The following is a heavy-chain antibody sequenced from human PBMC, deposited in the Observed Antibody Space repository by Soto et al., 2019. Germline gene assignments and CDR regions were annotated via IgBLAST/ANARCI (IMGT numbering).Heavy chain of an antibody. D-gene: IGHD3-22*01. J-gene: IGHJ4*02. Sequence: QLQLQESGSGLVKPSQTLSLTCAVSGGSISSGGFSWSWIRQSPGKGLELIGYTYYSGSTYYNPSLKSRVTISVDRSKNEFSLRLSSVTAADTAVYYCARATFIRKGYYDATDYYYFDYWGQGTLVTVSS. V-gene: IGHV4-30-2*06. CDR1: GGSISSGGFS. CDR2: TYYSGST. CDR3: ARATFIRKGYYDATDYYYFDY.